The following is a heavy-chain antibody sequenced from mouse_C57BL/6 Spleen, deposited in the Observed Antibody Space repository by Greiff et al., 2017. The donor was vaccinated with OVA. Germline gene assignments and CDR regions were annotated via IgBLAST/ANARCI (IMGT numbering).Heavy chain of an antibody. V-gene: IGHV5-4*03. Sequence: EVKLVESGGGLVKPGGSLKLSCAASGFTFSSYAMSWVRQTPEKRLEWVATISDGGSYTYYPDNVKGRFTISRDNAKNNLYLQMSHLKSEDTAMYYCARGEGGQLRLRAMDYWGQGTSVTVSS. D-gene: IGHD3-2*02. CDR1: GFTFSSYA. CDR2: ISDGGSYT. CDR3: ARGEGGQLRLRAMDY. J-gene: IGHJ4*01.